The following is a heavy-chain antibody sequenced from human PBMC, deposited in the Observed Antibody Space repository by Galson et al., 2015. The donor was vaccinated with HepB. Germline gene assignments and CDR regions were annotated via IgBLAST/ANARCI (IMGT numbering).Heavy chain of an antibody. CDR2: ISYDGSNK. D-gene: IGHD6-6*01. CDR1: GFTFSSYG. CDR3: ALQRYSSSSRPFDY. J-gene: IGHJ4*02. Sequence: SLRLSCAASGFTFSSYGMHWVRQAPGKGLEWVAVISYDGSNKYYADSVKGRFTISRDNSKNTLYLQMNSLRDEDTAVYYCALQRYSSSSRPFDYWGQGTLVTVSS. V-gene: IGHV3-30*03.